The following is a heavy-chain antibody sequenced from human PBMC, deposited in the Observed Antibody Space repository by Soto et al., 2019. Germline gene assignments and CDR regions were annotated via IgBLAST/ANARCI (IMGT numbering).Heavy chain of an antibody. Sequence: SETLSLTCTVSGGSVSSGGYYWSWIRQHPGKGLEWIGYIYYSGSTYYNPSLKSRVTISVDTSKNQFSLKLSSVTAADTAVYYCARVMAPPPVAGRRPHNWFDPWGQGTLATVSS. V-gene: IGHV4-31*03. J-gene: IGHJ5*02. CDR1: GGSVSSGGYY. CDR2: IYYSGST. D-gene: IGHD2-8*01. CDR3: ARVMAPPPVAGRRPHNWFDP.